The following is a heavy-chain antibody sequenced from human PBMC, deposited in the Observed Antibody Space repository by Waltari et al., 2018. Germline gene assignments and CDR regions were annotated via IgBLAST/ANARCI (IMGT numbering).Heavy chain of an antibody. CDR2: IIPILGTT. J-gene: IGHJ4*02. CDR1: GGIFGSHP. D-gene: IGHD6-13*01. V-gene: IGHV1-69*08. Sequence: QVQLVQSGAEVKKPGSSVKVSCKASGGIFGSHPISWGRQAPGRGLEWVGSIIPILGTTKYAQIFQDRVIMSAAATITTAYMELSSLRSDDTAVYYCARGYSSNWYRLSFWGQGTQVTVSS. CDR3: ARGYSSNWYRLSF.